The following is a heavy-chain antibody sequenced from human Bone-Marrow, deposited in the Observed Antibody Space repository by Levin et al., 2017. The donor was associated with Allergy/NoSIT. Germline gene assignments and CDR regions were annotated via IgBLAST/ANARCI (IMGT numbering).Heavy chain of an antibody. V-gene: IGHV4-30-4*01. CDR2: TYDSGNT. J-gene: IGHJ3*01. CDR3: AREGDYYDSSGYW. D-gene: IGHD3-22*01. Sequence: SQTLSLTCTVSGGSISSGDSYWSWIRQTPGKGLEWIGHTYDSGNTKYNPSLKSRVTISVDTSKSQFSLTLTSVTAADTAMYYCAREGDYYDSSGYWWGQGTMVTVSA. CDR1: GGSISSGDSY.